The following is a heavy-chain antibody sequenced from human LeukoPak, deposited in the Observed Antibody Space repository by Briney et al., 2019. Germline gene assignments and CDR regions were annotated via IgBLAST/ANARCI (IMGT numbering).Heavy chain of an antibody. D-gene: IGHD3-16*02. Sequence: ASVKVSCKASGYSVSGYFLHWVRQATGQGLEWLGWINSKTGDTNYAQKFQGRVVMTMDTAISTANLDLSRLTSDDTAMYYCASSFYRQTDAWGQGSLVTVSS. CDR2: INSKTGDT. V-gene: IGHV1-2*02. CDR3: ASSFYRQTDA. J-gene: IGHJ5*02. CDR1: GYSVSGYF.